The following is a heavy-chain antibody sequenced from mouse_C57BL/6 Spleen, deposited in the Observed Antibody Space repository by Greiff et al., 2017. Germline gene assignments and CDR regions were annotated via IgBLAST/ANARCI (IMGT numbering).Heavy chain of an antibody. CDR2: ISYDGSN. CDR1: GYSITSGYY. D-gene: IGHD2-2*01. Sequence: EVQLVESGPGLVKPSQSLSLTCSVTGYSITSGYYWNWIRQFPGNKLEWMGYISYDGSNNYNPSLKNRISITRDTSKNQFFLKLNSVTTEDTATYYCARDLVTGYWGQGTTLTVSS. CDR3: ARDLVTGY. J-gene: IGHJ2*01. V-gene: IGHV3-6*01.